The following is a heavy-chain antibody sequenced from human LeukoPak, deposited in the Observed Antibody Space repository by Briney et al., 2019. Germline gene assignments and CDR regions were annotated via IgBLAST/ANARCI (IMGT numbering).Heavy chain of an antibody. CDR3: ARGPGSGHYFDY. D-gene: IGHD2-15*01. CDR1: GFTFSTSP. CDR2: ISSSSGTI. J-gene: IGHJ4*02. V-gene: IGHV3-48*04. Sequence: GGSLRLSCAASGFTFSTSPMNWVRQAPGKGPEWVSYISSSSGTIYYADSVKGRFTISRDDAENSLYLQMNSLRAEDTAVYYCARGPGSGHYFDYWGQGTLVTVSS.